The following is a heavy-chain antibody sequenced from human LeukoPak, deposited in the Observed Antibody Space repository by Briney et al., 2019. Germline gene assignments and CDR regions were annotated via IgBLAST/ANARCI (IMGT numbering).Heavy chain of an antibody. CDR2: ISAYNGNT. J-gene: IGHJ5*02. Sequence: GGSLRLSCAASGFTFTSYGISWVRQAPGQGLEWMGWISAYNGNTNYAQKLQGRVTMTTDTSTSTAYMELRSLRSDDTAVYYCARDMYYYSRTGFDPWGQGTLVTVSS. CDR3: ARDMYYYSRTGFDP. D-gene: IGHD3-10*01. CDR1: GFTFTSYG. V-gene: IGHV1-18*01.